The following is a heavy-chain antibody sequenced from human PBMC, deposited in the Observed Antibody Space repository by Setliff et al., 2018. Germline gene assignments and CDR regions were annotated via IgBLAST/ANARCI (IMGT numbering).Heavy chain of an antibody. CDR2: INHSGST. CDR3: ASLGMTTMMDWYFDL. CDR1: GGSFSGYY. J-gene: IGHJ2*01. D-gene: IGHD4-4*01. V-gene: IGHV4-34*01. Sequence: SETLSLTCAVYGGSFSGYYWSWIRQPPGKGLEWIGEINHSGSTNYNPSLKSRVTISIDTSKNQFSLKLSSVTAADTAVYYCASLGMTTMMDWYFDLWGRGTLDTVSS.